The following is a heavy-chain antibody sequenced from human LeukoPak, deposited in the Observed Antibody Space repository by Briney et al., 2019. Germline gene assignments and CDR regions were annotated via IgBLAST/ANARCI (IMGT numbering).Heavy chain of an antibody. V-gene: IGHV4-4*02. CDR2: IHHSGTS. CDR3: ARTLLPAVKGAFDI. CDR1: GGSISSSNW. J-gene: IGHJ3*02. Sequence: SGTLSLTCAVSGGSISSSNWWSWVRQSPEKGLEWIGEIHHSGTSNYNPSLESRVTMSVDTSKNQFSLNLNSVTAADTAVYFCARTLLPAVKGAFDIWGQGTMVTVSS. D-gene: IGHD1-26*01.